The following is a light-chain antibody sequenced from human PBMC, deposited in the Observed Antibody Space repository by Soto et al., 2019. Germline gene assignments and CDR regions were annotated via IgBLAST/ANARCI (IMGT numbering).Light chain of an antibody. J-gene: IGKJ4*01. Sequence: ILLTQSPSSLAASVGDRVAITCRASEGISSYLAWYQEKPGKVPKLLIDTASTLQNGVPSRFSGSGSGTDFTLTISSLQPEDFAAYYCLQLKRYPLTFGGGTRVEIK. CDR3: LQLKRYPLT. CDR2: TAS. CDR1: EGISSY. V-gene: IGKV1-9*01.